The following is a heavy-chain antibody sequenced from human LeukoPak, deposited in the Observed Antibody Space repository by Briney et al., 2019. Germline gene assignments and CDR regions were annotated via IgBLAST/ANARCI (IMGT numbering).Heavy chain of an antibody. CDR3: ARSSPWGVDY. D-gene: IGHD3-16*01. Sequence: PSETLSLTCAVYGGSFSGYYWSWIRQPPGKGLEWIGEINHSGSTNYNPSLKSRVTISVDTSKNQFSLKLSSVTAAGTAVYYCARSSPWGVDYWGQGTLVTVSS. CDR2: INHSGST. J-gene: IGHJ4*02. V-gene: IGHV4-34*01. CDR1: GGSFSGYY.